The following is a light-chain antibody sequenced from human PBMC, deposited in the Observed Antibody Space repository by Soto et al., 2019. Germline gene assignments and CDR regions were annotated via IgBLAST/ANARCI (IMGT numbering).Light chain of an antibody. CDR1: QSVSSSY. CDR2: GAS. Sequence: EIVLTQSPGTLSFSPGERATLPCRASQSVSSSYLAWYQQKPGQAPRLLIYGASSRATGIPDRFSGSGSGTDFTLTISRLEPEDFAVYYCQQYGSSFGQGTKVDIK. CDR3: QQYGSS. V-gene: IGKV3-20*01. J-gene: IGKJ1*01.